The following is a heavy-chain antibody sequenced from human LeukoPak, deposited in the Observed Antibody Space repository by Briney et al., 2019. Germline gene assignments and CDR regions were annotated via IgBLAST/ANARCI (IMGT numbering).Heavy chain of an antibody. V-gene: IGHV3-33*08. CDR2: IWYDGSKK. J-gene: IGHJ4*02. D-gene: IGHD2-2*01. CDR1: GFTFSTYG. CDR3: AIGYCSITNCYALDY. Sequence: PGGSLRLSCAAFGFTFSTYGMHWVRQAPGKGLEWVAVIWYDGSKKYYADSVKGRFTISRDNSKNTLYLQMNSLRGEDTAVYYCAIGYCSITNCYALDYWGQGTLVTVSS.